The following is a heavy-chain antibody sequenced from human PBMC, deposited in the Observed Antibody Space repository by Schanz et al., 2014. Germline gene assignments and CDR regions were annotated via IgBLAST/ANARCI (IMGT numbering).Heavy chain of an antibody. CDR1: GFTVNTNY. J-gene: IGHJ4*02. V-gene: IGHV3-30*02. Sequence: VQLVESGGGLIQPGGSLRLSCAVSGFTVNTNYMSWVRQAPGRGLEWVAFIRYDGSSKYYADSVRGRFTISRDDSKNTLYLQMNSLRPEDTAVYYCARGRSLGWCDYWGQGTLVTVSS. CDR2: IRYDGSSK. CDR3: ARGRSLGWCDY. D-gene: IGHD2-21*01.